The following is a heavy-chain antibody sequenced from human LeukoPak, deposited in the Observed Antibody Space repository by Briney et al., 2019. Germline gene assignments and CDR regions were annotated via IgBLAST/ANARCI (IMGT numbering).Heavy chain of an antibody. D-gene: IGHD3-22*01. CDR3: AKFAPSYDSSGYYDY. CDR1: GFTFSSYA. V-gene: IGHV3-23*01. Sequence: PGGSLRLSCAASGFTFSSYAISWVGQAPGKGLEWVSAISGSGGSTYYAGSVRGRLTIYRDNSKNTLYLQMNSLRTEDTAVYYCAKFAPSYDSSGYYDYWGQGTLVSVSS. J-gene: IGHJ4*02. CDR2: ISGSGGST.